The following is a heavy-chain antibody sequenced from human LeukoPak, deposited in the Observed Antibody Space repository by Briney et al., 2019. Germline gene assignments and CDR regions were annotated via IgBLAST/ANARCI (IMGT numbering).Heavy chain of an antibody. CDR2: IYSGGST. D-gene: IGHD6-13*01. J-gene: IGHJ5*02. V-gene: IGHV3-53*01. Sequence: GGSLRLSCAASGFTVRSNYMSWVRQAPGKGLEWVSVIYSGGSTYYADSVKGRFTISRDNSKNTLYLQMNSLRAEDTAVYYCARLPGSSSWPNWFDPWGQGTLVTVSS. CDR1: GFTVRSNY. CDR3: ARLPGSSSWPNWFDP.